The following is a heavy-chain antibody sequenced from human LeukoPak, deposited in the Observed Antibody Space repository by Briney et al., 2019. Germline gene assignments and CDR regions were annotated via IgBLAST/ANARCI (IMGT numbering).Heavy chain of an antibody. CDR1: GGSISSSSYY. V-gene: IGHV4-61*05. J-gene: IGHJ4*02. CDR2: IYHTGST. Sequence: SETLSLTCTVSGGSISSSSYYWSWIRQPPGKGLEWIGYIYHTGSTYYKPSLRSRASISVDRSKKQFSLKLSSVTAADTAVYYCARTQGAAAGLFEYWGQGTLVTVSS. CDR3: ARTQGAAAGLFEY. D-gene: IGHD6-13*01.